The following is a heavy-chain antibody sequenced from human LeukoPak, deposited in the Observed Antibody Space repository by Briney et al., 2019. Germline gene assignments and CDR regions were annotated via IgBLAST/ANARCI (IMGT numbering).Heavy chain of an antibody. CDR3: ARSLLGYYYDSSGYRDAFDI. V-gene: IGHV1-69*13. Sequence: ASVKVSCTASRGTFSSYVISWVRQAPGQGLEWMGGIIPIFGTANYAQKFQGRVTITADESTSTAYMELSSLRSEDTAVYYCARSLLGYYYDSSGYRDAFDIWGQGTMVTVSS. D-gene: IGHD3-22*01. CDR2: IIPIFGTA. J-gene: IGHJ3*02. CDR1: RGTFSSYV.